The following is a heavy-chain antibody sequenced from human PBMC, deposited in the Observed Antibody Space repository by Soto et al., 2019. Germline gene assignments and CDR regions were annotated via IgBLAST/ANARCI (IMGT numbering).Heavy chain of an antibody. V-gene: IGHV4-30-4*01. J-gene: IGHJ6*02. CDR1: GGSISSGDYY. Sequence: ASETLSLTCAVSGGSISSGDYYWSWIRQPPGKGLEWIGYIYYSGSTYYNPSLKSRVTISVDTSKNQFSLKLSSVTAADTAVYYXARDGEYQLLNYYGMDVWGQGTTVTVSS. D-gene: IGHD2-2*01. CDR3: ARDGEYQLLNYYGMDV. CDR2: IYYSGST.